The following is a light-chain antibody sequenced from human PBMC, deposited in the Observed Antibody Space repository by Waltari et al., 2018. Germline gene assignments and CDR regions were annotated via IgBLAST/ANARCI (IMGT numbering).Light chain of an antibody. CDR2: GNS. J-gene: IGLJ2*01. V-gene: IGLV1-40*01. Sequence: QSVLTQPPSVSGAPGQRVTISCTGRSSNIGAGYDVHWYQQLPGTAPKLLIYGNSNRPSGVPDRFSGSKSGTSASLAITGLQAEDEADYYCQSYDSSFVFGGGTKLTVL. CDR3: QSYDSSFV. CDR1: SSNIGAGYD.